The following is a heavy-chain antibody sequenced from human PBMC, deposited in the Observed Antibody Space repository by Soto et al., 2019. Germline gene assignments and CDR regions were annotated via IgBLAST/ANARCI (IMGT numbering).Heavy chain of an antibody. V-gene: IGHV1-69*12. Sequence: QVQLVQSGAEVKKPGSSVKVSCKASGGTFSSYAISWVRQAPGQGLEWMGGIIPIFGTANYAQKFQGRVTITADESMSTYYMEVSSLRSEDTAVYYGARGRGGSSSWRVDYWGQGTLVTVSS. CDR2: IIPIFGTA. CDR1: GGTFSSYA. D-gene: IGHD6-13*01. J-gene: IGHJ4*02. CDR3: ARGRGGSSSWRVDY.